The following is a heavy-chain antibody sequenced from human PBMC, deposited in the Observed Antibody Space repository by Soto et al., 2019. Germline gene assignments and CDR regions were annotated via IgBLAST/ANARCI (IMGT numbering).Heavy chain of an antibody. CDR3: ARESEDLTSNFDY. Sequence: GGSLRLSCAASGFTFTRYSMNWVRQAPGKGLEWVSSISSTTNYIYYGDYMKGRLTISRDNAKNSLYLEMNSLRAEDTAVYYCARESEDLTSNFDYWGQGTLVTVSS. CDR1: GFTFTRYS. CDR2: ISSTTNYI. J-gene: IGHJ4*02. V-gene: IGHV3-21*06.